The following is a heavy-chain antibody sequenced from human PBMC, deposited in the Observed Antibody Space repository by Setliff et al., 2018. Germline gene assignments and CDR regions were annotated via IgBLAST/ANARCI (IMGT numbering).Heavy chain of an antibody. V-gene: IGHV4-38-2*01. J-gene: IGHJ4*02. CDR2: IDHSGST. D-gene: IGHD1-26*01. CDR1: GYSISSGYY. Sequence: SETLSLTCAVSGYSISSGYYWGWIRQPPGKGLEWIGSIDHSGSTHYNPSLKSRVTISVDTAKNQFSLKLRSVTAADTAVYYCGRPLVGVTTGYENWGQGTLVTVSS. CDR3: GRPLVGVTTGYEN.